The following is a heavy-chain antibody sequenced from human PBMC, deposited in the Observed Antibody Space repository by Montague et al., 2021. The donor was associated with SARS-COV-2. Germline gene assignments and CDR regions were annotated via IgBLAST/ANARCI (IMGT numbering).Heavy chain of an antibody. Sequence: SETLSLTCTVSGGSISSFYWSWFRQPPGKGLEWIGYISDSGSTNYNPPRTSRATMSVDTPKNQSSLKVNPVTAADTAVYYCARHYSATLPAVYWGQGTLVTVSS. CDR1: GGSISSFY. V-gene: IGHV4-59*08. CDR2: ISDSGST. CDR3: ARHYSATLPAVY. J-gene: IGHJ4*02. D-gene: IGHD2-15*01.